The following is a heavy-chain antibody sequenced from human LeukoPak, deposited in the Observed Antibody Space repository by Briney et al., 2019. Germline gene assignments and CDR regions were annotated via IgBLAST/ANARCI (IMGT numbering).Heavy chain of an antibody. CDR3: ARDHGYCSGGSCYSRGGYYYYMDV. J-gene: IGHJ6*03. CDR2: INPNSGGT. Sequence: ASVKVSCKASGYTFTGYYMHWVRQAPGQGLEWMGWINPNSGGTNYAQKFQGRVTMTRDTSISTAYMELSRLRSDDTAVYYCARDHGYCSGGSCYSRGGYYYYMDVWGKGTTVTVSS. D-gene: IGHD2-15*01. V-gene: IGHV1-2*02. CDR1: GYTFTGYY.